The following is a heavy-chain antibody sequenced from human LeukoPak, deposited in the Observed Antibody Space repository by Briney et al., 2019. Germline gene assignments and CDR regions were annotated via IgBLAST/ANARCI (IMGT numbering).Heavy chain of an antibody. CDR3: ARDSYNWNSGVDYFDY. CDR2: IYYSGST. V-gene: IGHV4-59*12. Sequence: PSETLSLTCTVSGGSISSYYWSWIRQPPGKGLEWIGYIYYSGSTNYNPSLKSRVTISVDTSKNQFSLKLSSVTAADTAVYYCARDSYNWNSGVDYFDYWGQGTLVTVSS. J-gene: IGHJ4*02. D-gene: IGHD1-7*01. CDR1: GGSISSYY.